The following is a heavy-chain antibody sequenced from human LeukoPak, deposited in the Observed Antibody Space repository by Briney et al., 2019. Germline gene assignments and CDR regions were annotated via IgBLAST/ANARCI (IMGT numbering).Heavy chain of an antibody. CDR1: GFTFSSYW. Sequence: PGGSLRLSCAASGFTFSSYWMSWVRQAPGKGLEWVANIKQDGSEEVYVDSVKGRFTISRDNAKNSLFLQMNTLRAEDTAVYYCGASPPRTSGWYDFWGQGTLVTVSS. D-gene: IGHD6-19*01. J-gene: IGHJ5*01. V-gene: IGHV3-7*05. CDR3: GASPPRTSGWYDF. CDR2: IKQDGSEE.